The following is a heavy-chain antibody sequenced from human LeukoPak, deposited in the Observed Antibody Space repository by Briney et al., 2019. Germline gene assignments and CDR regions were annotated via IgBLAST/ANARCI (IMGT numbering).Heavy chain of an antibody. Sequence: GGSLRLSCAASGFRFNSSWMRWVRQAPGKGLEWVANIKLDGGEKYYVDSVKGRFTISRDNAKNSLYLQMNSLRAEDTAVYYCARGVYCSGGSCYAGNWFDPWGQGTLVTVSS. CDR1: GFRFNSSW. J-gene: IGHJ5*02. D-gene: IGHD2-15*01. CDR3: ARGVYCSGGSCYAGNWFDP. V-gene: IGHV3-7*01. CDR2: IKLDGGEK.